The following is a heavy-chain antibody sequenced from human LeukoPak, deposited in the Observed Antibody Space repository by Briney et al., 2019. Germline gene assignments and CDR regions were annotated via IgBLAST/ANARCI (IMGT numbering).Heavy chain of an antibody. Sequence: GGSLRLSRAASGFTFSSYSMNWVRQAPGKWLEWVSSISSSSSYIYYADSVKGRFTISRDNAKNSLYLQMNSLRAEDTAVYYCASDLPEDYWGQGTLVTVSS. CDR3: ASDLPEDY. CDR1: GFTFSSYS. V-gene: IGHV3-21*01. CDR2: ISSSSSYI. J-gene: IGHJ4*02.